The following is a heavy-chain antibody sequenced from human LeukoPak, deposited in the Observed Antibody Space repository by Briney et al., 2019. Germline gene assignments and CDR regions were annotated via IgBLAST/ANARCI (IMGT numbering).Heavy chain of an antibody. CDR2: ISGSGGST. CDR1: GFTFSSYA. J-gene: IGHJ4*02. CDR3: ARLLVGAAGDY. Sequence: GGSLRLSCAASGFTFSSYAMSWVRQAPGKGLEWVSTISGSGGSTYYADSVKGRFTISRVNSKNTLYVQMNSLRAEDTAVYYCARLLVGAAGDYWGQGTLVTVSS. D-gene: IGHD2-21*01. V-gene: IGHV3-23*01.